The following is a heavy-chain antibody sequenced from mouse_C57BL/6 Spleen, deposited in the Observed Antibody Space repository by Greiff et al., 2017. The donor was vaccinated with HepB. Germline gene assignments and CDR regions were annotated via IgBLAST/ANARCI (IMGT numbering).Heavy chain of an antibody. CDR2: ISSGSSTI. Sequence: EVQLVESGGGLVKPGGSLKLSCAASGFTFSDYGMHWVRQAPEKGLEWVAYISSGSSTIYYADTVKGRFTISRDNAKNTLFLQMTSLRSEDTAMYYCASEAITTVVDYYAMDYWGQGTSVTVSS. J-gene: IGHJ4*01. D-gene: IGHD1-1*01. CDR1: GFTFSDYG. V-gene: IGHV5-17*01. CDR3: ASEAITTVVDYYAMDY.